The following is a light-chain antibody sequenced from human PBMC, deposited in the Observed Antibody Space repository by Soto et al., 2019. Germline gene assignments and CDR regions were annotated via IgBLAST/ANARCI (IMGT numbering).Light chain of an antibody. CDR3: QQYNDWPPRWT. Sequence: EIVMTQSPATLSLSPGERATLSCRASQSVTVNLAWYQQKPGQAPRLLIYRASTRATGIPARFSGGESGTEFTLTISSLQSEDFAVYICQQYNDWPPRWTFGQGTKVEIK. CDR1: QSVTVN. CDR2: RAS. J-gene: IGKJ1*01. V-gene: IGKV3-15*01.